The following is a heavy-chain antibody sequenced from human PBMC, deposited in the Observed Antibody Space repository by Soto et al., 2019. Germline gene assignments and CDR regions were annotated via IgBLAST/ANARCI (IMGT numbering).Heavy chain of an antibody. Sequence: QITLKESGPTLVIPTQTLTLTCTFSGFALTTSGEGVGWIRQPPGKALEWLALIYGDDDKRYTPPLKTTPTITKDTSKNQVVLTMANMDPVDTATYYCADRQDYNSNGNSGWFDPWGQGTLVTVSS. CDR2: IYGDDDK. D-gene: IGHD3-10*01. V-gene: IGHV2-5*02. CDR1: GFALTTSGEG. J-gene: IGHJ5*02. CDR3: ADRQDYNSNGNSGWFDP.